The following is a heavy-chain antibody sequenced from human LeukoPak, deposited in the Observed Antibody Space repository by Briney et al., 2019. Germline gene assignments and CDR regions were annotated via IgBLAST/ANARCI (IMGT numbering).Heavy chain of an antibody. Sequence: PGRSLRLSCAASGFTFDDYAMHWVRQAPGKGLEWVSGISWNSGGIGYADSVKGRFTISRDNAKNSLYLQVNSLRAEDTALYYCAKDIGGRYFDWLLFYWGQGTLVTVSS. CDR2: ISWNSGGI. CDR3: AKDIGGRYFDWLLFY. CDR1: GFTFDDYA. D-gene: IGHD3-9*01. J-gene: IGHJ4*02. V-gene: IGHV3-9*01.